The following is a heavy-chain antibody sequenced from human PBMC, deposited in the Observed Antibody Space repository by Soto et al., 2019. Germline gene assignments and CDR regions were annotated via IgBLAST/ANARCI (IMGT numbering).Heavy chain of an antibody. CDR2: IYYTGTT. CDR1: GGSISSGGYS. Sequence: SETLSLTCAVSGGSISSGGYSWSWIRQPPGKGLEWIGYIYYTGTTSYNPSLKSRVTISIDGSKNQISLKLSSVTAGDTAFYYCARLGGYYHSLDTWGQGTLVTVSS. CDR3: ARLGGYYHSLDT. J-gene: IGHJ5*02. V-gene: IGHV4-30-2*01. D-gene: IGHD3-22*01.